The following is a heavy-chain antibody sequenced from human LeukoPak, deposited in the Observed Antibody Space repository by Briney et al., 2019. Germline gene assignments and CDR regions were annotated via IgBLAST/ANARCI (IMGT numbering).Heavy chain of an antibody. Sequence: PSETLSLTCTVSGGSISSYYWSWIRQPPGKGLEWIGYIYYSGSTNYNPSLKSRVTISVDTSKNQFSLKLSSVTAADTAVYYCARGKSPRIFKSGFDPWGQGTLVTVSS. CDR3: ARGKSPRIFKSGFDP. V-gene: IGHV4-59*01. D-gene: IGHD2-15*01. CDR2: IYYSGST. J-gene: IGHJ5*02. CDR1: GGSISSYY.